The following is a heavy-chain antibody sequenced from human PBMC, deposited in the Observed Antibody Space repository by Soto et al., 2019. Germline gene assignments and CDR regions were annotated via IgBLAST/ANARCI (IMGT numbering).Heavy chain of an antibody. Sequence: QLQLQESGPGLVKPSETLSLSCTVSGGSINNSHYYWGWIRQPPVKVLEWIGSLSFRGGTYSKPSLKSRVTISVDTSKHQFSLRLNSVTAADTAVYYCASIRGWGTFRYYFDYWGQGTLVTVSS. D-gene: IGHD3-16*01. J-gene: IGHJ4*02. CDR3: ASIRGWGTFRYYFDY. CDR1: GGSINNSHYY. V-gene: IGHV4-39*01. CDR2: LSFRGGT.